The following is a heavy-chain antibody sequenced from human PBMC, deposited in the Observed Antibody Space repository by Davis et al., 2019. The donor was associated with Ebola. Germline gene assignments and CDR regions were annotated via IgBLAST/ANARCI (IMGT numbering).Heavy chain of an antibody. CDR1: GNSFTSHW. CDR2: IYTGDSDT. V-gene: IGHV5-51*01. D-gene: IGHD1-20*01. J-gene: IGHJ3*02. CDR3: ATRRRTITGMDDGFDI. Sequence: KVSCKDSGNSFTSHWIGWVRQMPGKGLEWMGLIYTGDSDTRYSPSFRGQVTISADKSIKTAFLQWSSLKASDTAIYYCATRRRTITGMDDGFDIWGQGTMVTVSS.